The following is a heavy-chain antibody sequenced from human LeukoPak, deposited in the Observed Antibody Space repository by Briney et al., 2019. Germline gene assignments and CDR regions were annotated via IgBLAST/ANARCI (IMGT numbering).Heavy chain of an antibody. Sequence: PSETLSLTCTVSGGSISSSSYYWGWFRQPPGKGLEWIGTIYYSGTTYYNPSLKSRVTISVDTSKKQFSVKLSSVTAADTAVYYCARGGYYYGSGSPYWGQGTLVTVSS. V-gene: IGHV4-39*01. J-gene: IGHJ4*02. CDR2: IYYSGTT. D-gene: IGHD3-10*01. CDR1: GGSISSSSYY. CDR3: ARGGYYYGSGSPY.